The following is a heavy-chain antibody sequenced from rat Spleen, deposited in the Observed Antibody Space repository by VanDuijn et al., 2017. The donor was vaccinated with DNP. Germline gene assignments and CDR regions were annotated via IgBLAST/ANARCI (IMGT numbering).Heavy chain of an antibody. Sequence: EVQLQESGPGLVKPSQSLSLTCSVTGYSITSNFWGWIRKFPGNKMEWIGHISQSGRATYNPSLKSRISITRDTSKNQFFLQLKSVINEDTATYYCARFGSYYYVMDAWGQGASVTVSS. CDR2: ISQSGRA. CDR1: GYSITSNF. V-gene: IGHV3-1*01. D-gene: IGHD1-12*02. J-gene: IGHJ4*01. CDR3: ARFGSYYYVMDA.